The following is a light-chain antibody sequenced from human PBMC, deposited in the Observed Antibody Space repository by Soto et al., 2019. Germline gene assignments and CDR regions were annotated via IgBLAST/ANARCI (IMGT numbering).Light chain of an antibody. V-gene: IGKV3-20*01. Sequence: EIETTQSPATLSLAPGEKATLSCRASESLNSNYLAWHQQKPGQAPRLLIYGASTRASGIPDRFSGSGSGTDFTLTISRLEPEDSAVYYCQQYGSSPTWTFGQGTKVDIK. CDR2: GAS. CDR3: QQYGSSPTWT. J-gene: IGKJ1*01. CDR1: ESLNSNY.